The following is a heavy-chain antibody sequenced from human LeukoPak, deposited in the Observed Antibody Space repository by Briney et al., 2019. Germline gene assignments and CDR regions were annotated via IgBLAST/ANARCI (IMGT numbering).Heavy chain of an antibody. CDR2: ISGDGGST. Sequence: GGSLRLSCAASGCTFDDYAMHWVRQAPGKGLEWVSLISGDGGSTYYADSVKGRFTISTDNSKNSLYLQMNSLRTEDTALYYCAKGAYLWSGELSRWGQGTLVTVSS. V-gene: IGHV3-43*02. J-gene: IGHJ4*02. D-gene: IGHD3-10*01. CDR3: AKGAYLWSGELSR. CDR1: GCTFDDYA.